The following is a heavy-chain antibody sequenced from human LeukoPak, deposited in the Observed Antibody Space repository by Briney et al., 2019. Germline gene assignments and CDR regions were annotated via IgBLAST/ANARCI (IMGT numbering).Heavy chain of an antibody. Sequence: ASVKVSCKASGYTFTNYGISWVRQAPGQGLEWVGWISPYNGNIKYGQRFQGRVTMTTDTSTSTAYMELRSLTSDDTALYYCARDLKITILGELPWDYFDCWGQGTLVTVSS. CDR3: ARDLKITILGELPWDYFDC. CDR1: GYTFTNYG. J-gene: IGHJ4*02. CDR2: ISPYNGNI. V-gene: IGHV1-18*01. D-gene: IGHD3-3*01.